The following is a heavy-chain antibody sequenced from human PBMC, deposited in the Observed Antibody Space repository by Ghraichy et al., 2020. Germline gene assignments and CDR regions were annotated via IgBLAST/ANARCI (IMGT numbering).Heavy chain of an antibody. V-gene: IGHV3-21*01. J-gene: IGHJ4*02. Sequence: GGSLRLSCAASGFTFSSYSMNWVRQAPGKGLEWVSSISSSSSYIYYADSVKGRFTISRDNAKNSLYLQMNSLRAEDTAVYYCARVEPYYGSGSYYPLYFDYWGQGTLVTVSS. CDR2: ISSSSSYI. D-gene: IGHD3-10*01. CDR3: ARVEPYYGSGSYYPLYFDY. CDR1: GFTFSSYS.